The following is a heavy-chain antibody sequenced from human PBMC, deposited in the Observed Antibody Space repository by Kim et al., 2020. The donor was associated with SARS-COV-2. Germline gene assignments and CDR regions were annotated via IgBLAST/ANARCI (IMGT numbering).Heavy chain of an antibody. D-gene: IGHD6-13*01. V-gene: IGHV4-39*01. CDR2: IYYSGST. CDR3: ARLKAGTAFDI. J-gene: IGHJ3*02. CDR1: GGSISSSSYY. Sequence: SETLSLTCTVSGGSISSSSYYWGWIRQPPGKGLEWIGSIYYSGSTYYNPSLKSRVTISVDTSKNQFSLKLSSVTAADTAVYYCARLKAGTAFDIWGQGT.